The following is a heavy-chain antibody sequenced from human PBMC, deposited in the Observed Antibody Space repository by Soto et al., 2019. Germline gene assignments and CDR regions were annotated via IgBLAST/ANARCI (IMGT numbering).Heavy chain of an antibody. J-gene: IGHJ4*02. CDR1: GFSFSTYG. CDR2: IWYDGSNK. V-gene: IGHV3-33*01. D-gene: IGHD3-9*01. Sequence: QVQLVESGGGVVQPGRSLRLSCAASGFSFSTYGMHWVRRAPGKGLEWVAVIWYDGSNKYYGDSVKGRFTISRDNSKNTLDLKMNSLRAEDTAVYYCARDRHDLLTGYYVDYWGQGTLVTVSS. CDR3: ARDRHDLLTGYYVDY.